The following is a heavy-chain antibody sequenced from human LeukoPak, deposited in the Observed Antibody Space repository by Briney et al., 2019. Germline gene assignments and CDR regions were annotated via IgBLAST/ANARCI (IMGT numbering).Heavy chain of an antibody. D-gene: IGHD3-10*01. CDR3: ARVHSGSYYGIDY. CDR2: ISSSGSTI. J-gene: IGHJ4*02. V-gene: IGHV3-11*01. Sequence: GGSLRLSCAASGFTFSDYYMSWIRQAPGKGLKWVSYISSSGSTIYYADSVKGRFTISRDNANNSLYLQMNSLRAEDTAVYYCARVHSGSYYGIDYWGQGTLVTVSS. CDR1: GFTFSDYY.